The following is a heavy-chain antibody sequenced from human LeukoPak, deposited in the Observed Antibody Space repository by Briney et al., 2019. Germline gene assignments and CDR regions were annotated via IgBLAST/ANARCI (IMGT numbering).Heavy chain of an antibody. V-gene: IGHV3-23*01. CDR2: ISGSSGDI. CDR3: AKDRFGSGSPNWFGP. Sequence: GSLRLSCAGSGFTFGRYAMSWIRRVPGKGLEWVSAISGSSGDIFYTDSVKGRFTISRDNSKNTLYLQMNSLRAGDTAVYYCAKDRFGSGSPNWFGPWGQGTTVTVSS. CDR1: GFTFGRYA. D-gene: IGHD3-10*01. J-gene: IGHJ5*01.